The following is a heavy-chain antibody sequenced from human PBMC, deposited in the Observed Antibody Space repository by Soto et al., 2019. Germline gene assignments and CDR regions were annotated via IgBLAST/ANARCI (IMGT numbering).Heavy chain of an antibody. V-gene: IGHV3-23*01. CDR3: AKDGDGGSYSVWNWFDP. CDR1: GFTFSSYA. Sequence: EVQLLESGGGLVQPGGSLRLSCAASGFTFSSYAMSWVRQAPGKGLEWVSAISGSGGSTYYADSVKGRFTISRDNSKTTLYLQMNSLRAEDTAVYYCAKDGDGGSYSVWNWFDPWGQGTLVTVSS. D-gene: IGHD1-26*01. CDR2: ISGSGGST. J-gene: IGHJ5*02.